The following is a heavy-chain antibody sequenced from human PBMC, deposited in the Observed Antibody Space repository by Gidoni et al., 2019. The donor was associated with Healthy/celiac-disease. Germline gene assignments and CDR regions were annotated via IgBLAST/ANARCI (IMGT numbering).Heavy chain of an antibody. CDR3: ARFCDYDILTGHRRGFDY. J-gene: IGHJ4*02. D-gene: IGHD3-9*01. CDR1: GGSISSYY. CDR2: IYYSGST. V-gene: IGHV4-59*01. Sequence: QVQLQESGPGLVKPSETLSLTCTVSGGSISSYYWSWIRQPPGKGLEWIGYIYYSGSTNYNPSLKSRVTISVDTSKNQFSLKLSSVTAADTAVYYCARFCDYDILTGHRRGFDYWGQGTLVTVSS.